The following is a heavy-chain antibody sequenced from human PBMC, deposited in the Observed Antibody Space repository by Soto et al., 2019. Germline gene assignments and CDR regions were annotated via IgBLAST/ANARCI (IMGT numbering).Heavy chain of an antibody. CDR1: GGSMIEYF. J-gene: IGHJ4*02. V-gene: IGHV4-59*01. CDR2: IYYLGST. CDR3: ARDGYDGSGSPYPAY. D-gene: IGHD3-10*01. Sequence: AETLSLTCTVSGGSMIEYFCIWFRQSPGKGLEWIVYIYYLGSTDYNPSLKSRVTMSVDTSKRQFSLKLSSVTAADTAIYYCARDGYDGSGSPYPAYWGPGIQVTVSS.